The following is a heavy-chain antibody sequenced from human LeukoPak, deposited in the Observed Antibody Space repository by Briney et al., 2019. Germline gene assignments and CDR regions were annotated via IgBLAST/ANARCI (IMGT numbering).Heavy chain of an antibody. J-gene: IGHJ3*02. CDR1: GFTFSSYS. CDR2: ISSSSSYI. CDR3: ARGLLAYCGGDCQDAFDI. Sequence: GGSLRLSCAASGFTFSSYSMNWVRQAPGKGLEWVSSISSSSSYIYYADSVKGRFTISRDNAKNSLYLQMNSLRAEDTAVYYCARGLLAYCGGDCQDAFDIWGQGTMVTVSS. D-gene: IGHD2-21*02. V-gene: IGHV3-21*01.